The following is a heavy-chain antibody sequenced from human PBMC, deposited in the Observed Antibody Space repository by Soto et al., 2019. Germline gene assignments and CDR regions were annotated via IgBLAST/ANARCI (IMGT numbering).Heavy chain of an antibody. D-gene: IGHD6-6*01. Sequence: PSETLSLTCTVSGGSISSYYWSWIRQPPGKGLEWIGYIYFSGRTTYNPFLKSRVTISVDTTKNQFSLTLRSVTAADTAVYYCASRWSIAARGTFHIWGQGTMVTVSS. CDR2: IYFSGRT. V-gene: IGHV4-59*01. CDR3: ASRWSIAARGTFHI. J-gene: IGHJ3*02. CDR1: GGSISSYY.